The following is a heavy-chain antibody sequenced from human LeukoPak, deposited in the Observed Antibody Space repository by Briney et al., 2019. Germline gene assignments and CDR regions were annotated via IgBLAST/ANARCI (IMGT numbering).Heavy chain of an antibody. CDR2: IWYDASNR. J-gene: IGHJ5*02. CDR3: VRGVGVSRFNYFDP. V-gene: IGHV3-33*08. CDR1: GFTFSNYA. D-gene: IGHD6-13*01. Sequence: PGGSLRLSCAASGFTFSNYAMIWVRQAPGKGLEWVAVIWYDASNRYYADSVKGRFTISRDNSKNTLFLQMNSLRDDDTAVYYCVRGVGVSRFNYFDPWGQGTLVIVSS.